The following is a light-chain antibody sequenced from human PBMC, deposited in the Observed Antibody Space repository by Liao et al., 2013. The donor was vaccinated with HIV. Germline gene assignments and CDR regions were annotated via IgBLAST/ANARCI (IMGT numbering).Light chain of an antibody. V-gene: IGLV3-21*01. CDR2: NDS. J-gene: IGLJ2*01. CDR3: QTWDNRFVA. CDR1: NIGSKS. Sequence: SYVLTQPPSVSVAPGKTARITCGGNNIGSKSVHWYQQKPGQAPVQVIYNDSDRPSGIPERFSGSNSGNTATLTISGTLPSDEADYFCQTWDNRFVAFGGGTRLTVL.